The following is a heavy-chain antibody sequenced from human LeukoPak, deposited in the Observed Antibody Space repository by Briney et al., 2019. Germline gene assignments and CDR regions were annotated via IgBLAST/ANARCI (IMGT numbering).Heavy chain of an antibody. V-gene: IGHV4-61*02. D-gene: IGHD3-22*01. CDR1: GGPISSGSYY. J-gene: IGHJ4*02. CDR3: ARGSDYYDSSGHRFDY. CDR2: IYTSGST. Sequence: PSQTLSLTCTVSGGPISSGSYYWSWIRQPAGKGLEWIGRIYTSGSTNYNPSLKSRVTISVDTSKNQFSLKLSSVTAADTAVYYCARGSDYYDSSGHRFDYWGQGTLVTVSS.